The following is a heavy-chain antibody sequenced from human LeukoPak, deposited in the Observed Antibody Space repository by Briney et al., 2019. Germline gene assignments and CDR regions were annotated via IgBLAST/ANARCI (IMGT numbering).Heavy chain of an antibody. CDR1: GGSISSYY. V-gene: IGHV4-59*01. J-gene: IGHJ1*01. CDR2: RYYSGST. Sequence: SETLSLTCSVSGGSISSYYWTWIRQPPGKGLEWIGYRYYSGSTTYNPSLKSRVTLSVDTSKSQFSLKLISVTAADTAIYYCARVRGDFETDWGQGTLVTVSS. D-gene: IGHD3-16*01. CDR3: ARVRGDFETD.